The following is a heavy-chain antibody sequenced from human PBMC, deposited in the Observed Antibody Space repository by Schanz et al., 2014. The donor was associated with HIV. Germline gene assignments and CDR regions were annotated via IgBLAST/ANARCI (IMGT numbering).Heavy chain of an antibody. CDR3: AKTILRFLDWPNANGGMDV. CDR2: ISHDGGNK. V-gene: IGHV3-30*18. CDR1: GFTFRSYG. D-gene: IGHD3-3*01. J-gene: IGHJ6*02. Sequence: QVQLVESGGGVVQPGRSLRLSCAASGFTFRSYGMHWVRQAPGKGLEWVAVISHDGGNKHYGDSVKGRFTISRDNSKNTLYLQMSSLREEDTAVYYCAKTILRFLDWPNANGGMDVWGLGTTVTVSS.